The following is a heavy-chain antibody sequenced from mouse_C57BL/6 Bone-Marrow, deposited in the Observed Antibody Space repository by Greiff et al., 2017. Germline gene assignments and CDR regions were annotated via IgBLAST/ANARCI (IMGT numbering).Heavy chain of an antibody. Sequence: VQLKESGAELVKPGASVKLSCTASGFNIKDYYMHWVKQRTEQGLEWIGRIDPEDGETKYAPKFQGKATITAETSSNTAYLQLSSLTSEGTAVYYCARGTAQASNYYAIDYWGQGTSVPVSS. CDR2: IDPEDGET. D-gene: IGHD3-2*02. CDR3: ARGTAQASNYYAIDY. V-gene: IGHV14-2*01. J-gene: IGHJ4*01. CDR1: GFNIKDYY.